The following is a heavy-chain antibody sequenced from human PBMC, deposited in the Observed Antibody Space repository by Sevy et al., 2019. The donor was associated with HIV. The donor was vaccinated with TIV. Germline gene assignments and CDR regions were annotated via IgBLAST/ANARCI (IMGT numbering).Heavy chain of an antibody. CDR2: ISYDGSNK. J-gene: IGHJ4*02. CDR1: GFTFSSYG. Sequence: GGSLRLSCAASGFTFSSYGMHWVRRAPGKGLEWVAVISYDGSNKYYADSVKGRFTISRDNSKNTLYLQMNSLRAEDTAVYYCASLWFGELLSDYWGQGTLVTVSS. CDR3: ASLWFGELLSDY. D-gene: IGHD3-10*01. V-gene: IGHV3-30*03.